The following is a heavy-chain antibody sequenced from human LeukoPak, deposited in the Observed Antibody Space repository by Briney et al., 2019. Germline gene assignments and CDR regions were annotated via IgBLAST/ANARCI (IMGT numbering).Heavy chain of an antibody. J-gene: IGHJ4*02. Sequence: ASVKVSCKASGYTFTGYYMHWVRQAPGQGLEWMGWINPSSGGTNYAQKFQGRVTMTRDTSISTAYMELSRLRSDDTAVYYCARATRNSYGKGPFDYWGQGTLVTVSS. CDR2: INPSSGGT. CDR1: GYTFTGYY. V-gene: IGHV1-2*02. CDR3: ARATRNSYGKGPFDY. D-gene: IGHD5-18*01.